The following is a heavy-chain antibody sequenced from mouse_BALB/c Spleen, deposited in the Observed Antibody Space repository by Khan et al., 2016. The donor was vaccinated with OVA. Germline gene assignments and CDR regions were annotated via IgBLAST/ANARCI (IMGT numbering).Heavy chain of an antibody. V-gene: IGHV3-2*02. CDR3: ARVYGGDFDY. J-gene: IGHJ2*01. Sequence: EVKLLESGPGLVKPSQSLSLTCTVTGYSITSDYAWNWIRQFPGNKLEWMGYISYSSNTKYNPSLKSRISITRDTSKNQFFLQLNSVTIEDAATYYCARVYGGDFDYWGQGTTLTVSS. CDR2: ISYSSNT. CDR1: GYSITSDYA. D-gene: IGHD1-1*01.